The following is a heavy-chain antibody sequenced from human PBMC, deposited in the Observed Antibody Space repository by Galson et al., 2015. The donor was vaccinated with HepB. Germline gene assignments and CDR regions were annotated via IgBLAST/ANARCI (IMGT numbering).Heavy chain of an antibody. Sequence: SVKVSCKASGYTFTGYYMHWVRQAPGQGLEWMGWINPNSGGTNYAQKFQGRVTMTRDTSISTAYMELSRLRSDDTAVYYCARCPSGSSGWYGGDDAFDIWGQGTMVTVSS. CDR3: ARCPSGSSGWYGGDDAFDI. CDR1: GYTFTGYY. J-gene: IGHJ3*02. CDR2: INPNSGGT. V-gene: IGHV1-2*02. D-gene: IGHD6-19*01.